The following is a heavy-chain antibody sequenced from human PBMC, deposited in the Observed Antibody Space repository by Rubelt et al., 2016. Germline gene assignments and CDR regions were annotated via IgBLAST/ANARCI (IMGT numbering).Heavy chain of an antibody. CDR3: ARDSPSPD. CDR2: INQDGSEK. J-gene: IGHJ4*02. CDR1: GFTFTTYW. Sequence: GSLRLSCAASGFTFTTYWMSWVRQAPGKGLEWVANINQDGSEKYYVDSVRGRFTISRDNAKNSLYLQMNSLRGEDTAVYYCARDSPSPDWGQGTLVTVSS. V-gene: IGHV3-7*03.